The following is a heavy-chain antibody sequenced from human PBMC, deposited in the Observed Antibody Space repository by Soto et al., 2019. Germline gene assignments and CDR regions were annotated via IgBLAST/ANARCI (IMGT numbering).Heavy chain of an antibody. CDR1: GFPFSNYA. J-gene: IGHJ4*02. Sequence: EVQMLESGGGLVQPGGSLRLSCAASGFPFSNYAMTWVRQAPGKGLEWVSGISGNTGHAYYADSVKDRFTISRDNSKNTLYLQMDSLRAEDTVVYYCAKVPSQYIWGSYLRYYDYWGQGTLVTVSS. V-gene: IGHV3-23*01. D-gene: IGHD3-16*02. CDR2: ISGNTGHA. CDR3: AKVPSQYIWGSYLRYYDY.